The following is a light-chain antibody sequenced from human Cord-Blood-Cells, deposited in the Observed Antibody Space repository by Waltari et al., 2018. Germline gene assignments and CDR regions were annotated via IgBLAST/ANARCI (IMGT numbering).Light chain of an antibody. CDR2: EGS. CDR3: CSYAGSEGV. V-gene: IGLV2-23*01. Sequence: QSALTQPASVSGSPGQSITISCTGTSSDVGSYNLVSWYQQHPGKAPKLMIYEGSKRPSGGSNRFSGSKSGNTASLTISGLQAEDEADYYCCSYAGSEGVFGGGTKLTVL. J-gene: IGLJ2*01. CDR1: SSDVGSYNL.